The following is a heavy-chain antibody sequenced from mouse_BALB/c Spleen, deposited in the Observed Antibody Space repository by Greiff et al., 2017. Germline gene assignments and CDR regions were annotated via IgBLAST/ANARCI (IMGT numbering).Heavy chain of an antibody. Sequence: DVKLVESGGGLVKPGGSLKLSCAASGFTFSSYAMSWVRQTPEKRLEWVASISSGGSTYYPDSVKGRFTISRDNARNILYLQMSSLRSEDTAMYYCAGYYGGYFDVWGAGTTVTVSS. CDR2: ISSGGST. CDR3: AGYYGGYFDV. V-gene: IGHV5-6-5*01. J-gene: IGHJ1*01. CDR1: GFTFSSYA. D-gene: IGHD1-1*01.